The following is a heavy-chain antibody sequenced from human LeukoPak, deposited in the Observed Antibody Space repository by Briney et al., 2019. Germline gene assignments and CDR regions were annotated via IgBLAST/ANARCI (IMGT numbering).Heavy chain of an antibody. D-gene: IGHD4-17*01. J-gene: IGHJ5*02. CDR1: GGSFSGYY. CDR2: INHSGST. Sequence: SETLSLTCAVYGGSFSGYYWSWIRQPPGKGLEWIGEINHSGSTNYNPSLKSRVTISVDTSKNQFSLKLSSVTAADTAVYYCARDKWSHYGEGFLDPWGQGTLVTVSS. CDR3: ARDKWSHYGEGFLDP. V-gene: IGHV4-34*01.